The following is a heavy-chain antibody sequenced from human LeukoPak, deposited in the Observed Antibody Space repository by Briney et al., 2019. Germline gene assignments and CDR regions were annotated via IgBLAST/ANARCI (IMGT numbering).Heavy chain of an antibody. CDR2: ISGSGGYT. CDR1: GFTFSSYA. D-gene: IGHD3-10*01. CDR3: GKDHEFHGSGNYYY. V-gene: IGHV3-23*01. J-gene: IGHJ4*02. Sequence: GGSLRLSCAAAGFTFSSYAMSWVRQAPGKGLEWVSDISGSGGYTYYADSVKGRFTISRDNSKNTLYLQMNSLRAEDTAVYYCGKDHEFHGSGNYYYLGQGTLVTVSS.